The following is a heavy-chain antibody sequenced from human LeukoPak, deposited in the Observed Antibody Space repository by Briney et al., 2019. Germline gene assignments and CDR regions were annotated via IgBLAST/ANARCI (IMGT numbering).Heavy chain of an antibody. J-gene: IGHJ6*03. V-gene: IGHV3-43D*03. D-gene: IGHD6-13*01. Sequence: GGSLRLSCAASGFTFDDYAMYWVRQAPGKGLEWVSLITWDAGATYYADSVKGRFTISRDNNKNSLYLQMNSLRSEDTAVYYCARSPGYSSSWYWFDGADYYYYYMDVWGKGTTVTISS. CDR2: ITWDAGAT. CDR3: ARSPGYSSSWYWFDGADYYYYYMDV. CDR1: GFTFDDYA.